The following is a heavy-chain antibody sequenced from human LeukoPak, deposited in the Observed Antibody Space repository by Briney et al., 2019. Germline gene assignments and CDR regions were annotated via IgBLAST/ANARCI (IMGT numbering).Heavy chain of an antibody. Sequence: PSETLSLTCAVYGGSFSGYYWSWLRQPPGKGLEWIGEINHSGSTNYNPSLKSRVTISVDTSKNQFSLKLSSVTAADTAVYYCARGVHYCSSTSCYRYNWFDPWGQGTLVTVSS. CDR3: ARGVHYCSSTSCYRYNWFDP. CDR2: INHSGST. V-gene: IGHV4-34*01. D-gene: IGHD2-2*02. J-gene: IGHJ5*02. CDR1: GGSFSGYY.